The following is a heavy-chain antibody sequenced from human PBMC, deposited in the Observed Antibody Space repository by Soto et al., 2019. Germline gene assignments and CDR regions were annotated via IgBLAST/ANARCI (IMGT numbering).Heavy chain of an antibody. D-gene: IGHD4-17*01. J-gene: IGHJ6*02. CDR2: ISGSGGST. CDR1: GFTFSSYA. Sequence: GGSLRLSCAASGFTFSSYAMSWVRQAPGKGLEWVSAISGSGGSTYYADSVKGRFTISRDNSKNTLYLQMNSLRAEDTAVYYWAKYMTTATHYYYYGMDVWGQGTTVTVSS. V-gene: IGHV3-23*01. CDR3: AKYMTTATHYYYYGMDV.